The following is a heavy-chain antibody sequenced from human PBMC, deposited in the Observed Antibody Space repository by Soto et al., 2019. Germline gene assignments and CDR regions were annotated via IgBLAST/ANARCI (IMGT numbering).Heavy chain of an antibody. Sequence: QVQLVESGGGVVQPGRSLRLSCAASGFTFSSYGMHWVRQAPGKGLEWVAVIWYDGSNKYYADSVKGRFTISRDNSKNTFYLKMNSLRAEDTAFYSGARPTRHLDYGGKGPLVTVSS. V-gene: IGHV3-33*01. D-gene: IGHD3-3*02. CDR2: IWYDGSNK. CDR1: GFTFSSYG. CDR3: ARPTRHLDY. J-gene: IGHJ4*02.